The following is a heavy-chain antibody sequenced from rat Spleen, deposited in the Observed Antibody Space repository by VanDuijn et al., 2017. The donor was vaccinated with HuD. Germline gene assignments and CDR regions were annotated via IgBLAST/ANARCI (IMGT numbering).Heavy chain of an antibody. CDR1: GFTFSDYY. CDR2: ICPGGGGT. CDR3: ARYVGLGGVDY. J-gene: IGHJ2*01. Sequence: EVQLAESGGGLVQTGRSLKLSCAASGFTFSDYYMAWVRQAPKKGLAWVTSICPGGGGTYYRDSVKGRFTISRDNAKSTLYLQMDSLRSEDTATYYCARYVGLGGVDYWGQGVMVTVSS. V-gene: IGHV5-25*01. D-gene: IGHD4-3*01.